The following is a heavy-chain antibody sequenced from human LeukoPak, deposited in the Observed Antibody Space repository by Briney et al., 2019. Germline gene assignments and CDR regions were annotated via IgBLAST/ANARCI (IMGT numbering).Heavy chain of an antibody. CDR2: ISNSCSYI. Sequence: GGSLTLSCAASGLTFSSYSMNWLRQAPGKGLEWVSSISNSCSYIYYPDSVKGRFIIYRHNANNSLYLQVNILTADDTADYYYPRFGSSSWYCTSYYSMVIRGQRTT. CDR1: GLTFSSYS. V-gene: IGHV3-21*04. J-gene: IGHJ6*02. CDR3: PRFGSSSWYCTSYYSMVI. D-gene: IGHD6-13*01.